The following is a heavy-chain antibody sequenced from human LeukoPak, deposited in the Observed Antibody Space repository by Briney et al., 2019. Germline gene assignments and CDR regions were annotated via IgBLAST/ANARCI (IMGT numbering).Heavy chain of an antibody. V-gene: IGHV4-4*07. CDR2: IYPSGST. D-gene: IGHD2-15*01. CDR3: ARTSPRAATFDY. CDR1: GGSISSYY. J-gene: IGHJ4*02. Sequence: KPSETLSLTCTVSGGSISSYYWSWIQQPAGKGLEWIGRIYPSGSTNYNPSLKSRVTMSVDTSKNQFSLKLTSVTAADTAVYYCARTSPRAATFDYWGQGTLVTVSS.